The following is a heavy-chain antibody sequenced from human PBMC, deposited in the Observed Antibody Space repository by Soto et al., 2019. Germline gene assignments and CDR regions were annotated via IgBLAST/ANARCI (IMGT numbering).Heavy chain of an antibody. J-gene: IGHJ5*02. CDR3: AKIGDYDILTGRNWFDP. CDR1: GFTFSSYA. CDR2: ISGSGGST. Sequence: VGSLRLSCAASGFTFSSYAMSWVRQAPGKGLEWVSAISGSGGSTYYADSVKGRFTISRDNSKNTLYLQMNSLRAEDTAVYYCAKIGDYDILTGRNWFDPWGQGTLVTVSS. D-gene: IGHD3-9*01. V-gene: IGHV3-23*01.